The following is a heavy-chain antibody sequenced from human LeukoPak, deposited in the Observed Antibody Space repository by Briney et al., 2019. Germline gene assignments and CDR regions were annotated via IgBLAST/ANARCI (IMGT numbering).Heavy chain of an antibody. D-gene: IGHD2-2*01. J-gene: IGHJ6*03. Sequence: GGSLSLSCAASGFTFDSYAMTWVRQAPGKGLEWVSIISGGGGITNYADSVKGRFTISRDNSKYTLFLQMNSLRAEDTAVYYCAKYGVDCSSTSCYPLYYMDVWGKGTTVTVSS. CDR2: ISGGGGIT. CDR3: AKYGVDCSSTSCYPLYYMDV. V-gene: IGHV3-23*01. CDR1: GFTFDSYA.